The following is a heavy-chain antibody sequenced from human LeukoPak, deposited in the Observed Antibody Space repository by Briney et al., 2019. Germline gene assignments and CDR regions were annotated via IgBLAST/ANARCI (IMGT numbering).Heavy chain of an antibody. Sequence: GSLRLSCAASGFTFTSYSMNWVRQPPGKGLEWIGSIYYSGSTYYNPSLKSRVTISVDTSKNQFSLKLSSVTAADTAVYYCAGPGDGDSDYWGQGTLVTVSS. D-gene: IGHD4-17*01. CDR2: IYYSGST. CDR1: GFTFTSYS. CDR3: AGPGDGDSDY. J-gene: IGHJ4*02. V-gene: IGHV4-39*01.